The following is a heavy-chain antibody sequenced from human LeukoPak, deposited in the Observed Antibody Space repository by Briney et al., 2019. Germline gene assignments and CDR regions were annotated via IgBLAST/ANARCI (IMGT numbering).Heavy chain of an antibody. CDR2: ISGSGGST. CDR1: GFTFSSYA. CDR3: GYSSSSLGPGWYYFDY. V-gene: IGHV3-23*01. D-gene: IGHD6-6*01. Sequence: GGSLRLSCAASGFTFSSYAMSWVRQAPGKGLEWVSAISGSGGSTYYADSVKGRFTISRDNSKNTLYLQMNSLRAEDTAVYYCGYSSSSLGPGWYYFDYWGQGTLVTVSS. J-gene: IGHJ4*02.